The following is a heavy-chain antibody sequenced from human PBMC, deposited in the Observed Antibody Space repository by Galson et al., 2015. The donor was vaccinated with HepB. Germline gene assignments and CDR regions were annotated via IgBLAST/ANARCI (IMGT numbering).Heavy chain of an antibody. J-gene: IGHJ4*02. CDR3: ARETGNPGLFHH. CDR1: GYIFSDNA. Sequence: SVKVSCKASGYIFSDNAINWMRQAPGQSLEWVGLINAGNGDTKYSQKFQDRVTLSRDTSASTVYMELSSLTSEDTAVYYCARETGNPGLFHHWGQGTLVTVSS. CDR2: INAGNGDT. V-gene: IGHV1-3*01. D-gene: IGHD1-1*01.